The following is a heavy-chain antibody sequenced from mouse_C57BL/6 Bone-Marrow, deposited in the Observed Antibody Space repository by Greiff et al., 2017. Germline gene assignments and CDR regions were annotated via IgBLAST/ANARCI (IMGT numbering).Heavy chain of an antibody. D-gene: IGHD2-4*01. Sequence: QVQLQQSGAELARPGASVKLSCKASGYTFTSYGISWVKQRTGQGLEWIGEIYPRSGNTYYTEKFKGKATLTADKSSSTAYMELRSLTSEDAAVEFCARGALYYDYDVGFAYWGQGTLVTVSA. CDR3: ARGALYYDYDVGFAY. CDR2: IYPRSGNT. CDR1: GYTFTSYG. V-gene: IGHV1-81*01. J-gene: IGHJ3*01.